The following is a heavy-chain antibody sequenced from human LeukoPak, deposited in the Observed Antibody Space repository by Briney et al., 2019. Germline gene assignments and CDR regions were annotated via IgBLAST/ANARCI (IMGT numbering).Heavy chain of an antibody. Sequence: GGSLRLSCAASGFTFSDYYMSWIRQAPGKGLEWVSDISSSGSTIYYADSVKGRFTISRDNAKNSLYLQMNSLRAEDTAVYYCSRVYEGPVAGLHFDYWGQGTLVTVSS. CDR2: ISSSGSTI. J-gene: IGHJ4*02. CDR3: SRVYEGPVAGLHFDY. D-gene: IGHD6-19*01. CDR1: GFTFSDYY. V-gene: IGHV3-11*01.